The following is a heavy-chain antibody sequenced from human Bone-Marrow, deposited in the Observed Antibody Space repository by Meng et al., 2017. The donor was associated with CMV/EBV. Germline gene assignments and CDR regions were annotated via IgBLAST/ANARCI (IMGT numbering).Heavy chain of an antibody. Sequence: GESLKILFAASGFTFSSYCIHWVRQAPGKGLEWVAFIRYDGSNKYFADSVTGRFTISTDNSKNTLYLQMNSLRAEDTAVYYCAKRGAAIRDWGQGTLVTVSS. D-gene: IGHD2-2*02. CDR3: AKRGAAIRD. J-gene: IGHJ4*02. CDR1: GFTFSSYC. CDR2: IRYDGSNK. V-gene: IGHV3-30*02.